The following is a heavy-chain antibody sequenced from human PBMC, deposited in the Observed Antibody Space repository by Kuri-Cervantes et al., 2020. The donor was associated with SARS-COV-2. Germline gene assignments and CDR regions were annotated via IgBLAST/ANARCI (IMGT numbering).Heavy chain of an antibody. V-gene: IGHV4-4*07. Sequence: SETLSLTCTVPGGSISSYYWSWIRQPAGKGLEWIGRIYTSGSTNYNPSLKSRVTMSVDTSKNQFSLKLSSVTAADTAVYYCARGYYYYYYMDVWGKAPPVTVSS. J-gene: IGHJ6*03. CDR3: ARGYYYYYYMDV. CDR2: IYTSGST. CDR1: GGSISSYY.